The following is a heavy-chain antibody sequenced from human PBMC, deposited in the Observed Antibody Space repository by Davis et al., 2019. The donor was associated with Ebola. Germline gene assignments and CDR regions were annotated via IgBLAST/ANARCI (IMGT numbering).Heavy chain of an antibody. Sequence: SVKVSCKASGGTFSSYAISWVRQAPGQGLEWMGGIIPIFGTANYAQKFQGRVTITADKSTSTAYMELSSLRSEDTAVYYCAKPGFVVVAVRDAFDIWGQGTMVTVSS. D-gene: IGHD2-15*01. J-gene: IGHJ3*02. CDR2: IIPIFGTA. CDR3: AKPGFVVVAVRDAFDI. CDR1: GGTFSSYA. V-gene: IGHV1-69*06.